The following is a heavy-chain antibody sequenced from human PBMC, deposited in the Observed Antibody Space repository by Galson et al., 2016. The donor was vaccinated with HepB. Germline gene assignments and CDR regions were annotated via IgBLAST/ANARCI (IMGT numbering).Heavy chain of an antibody. CDR2: VSWDATTI. D-gene: IGHD4-23*01. Sequence: SLRLSCAASGFTFDDYTMHWVRQAPGKGLEWVSLVSWDATTIYYADSVKGRFTISRDNSKNSLYLQMNSLTSEDTALYYCARETTIWGNSFQYWGQGTLVTVSS. CDR3: ARETTIWGNSFQY. V-gene: IGHV3-43*01. J-gene: IGHJ4*02. CDR1: GFTFDDYT.